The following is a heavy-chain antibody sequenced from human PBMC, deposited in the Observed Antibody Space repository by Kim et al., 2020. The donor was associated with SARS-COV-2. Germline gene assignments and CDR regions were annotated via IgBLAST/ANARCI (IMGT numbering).Heavy chain of an antibody. CDR1: GGSISSNDYY. D-gene: IGHD3-9*01. Sequence: SETLSLTCTVSGGSISSNDYYWGWIRQPPGKGLEWIGSMYYSGSTSHNPSLKSRVTISVNTSKNQFSLKLSSVTAADTAVYYCARAYYDLLTGFYTYNWFDPWGQGTLVTVSS. CDR3: ARAYYDLLTGFYTYNWFDP. V-gene: IGHV4-39*01. J-gene: IGHJ5*02. CDR2: MYYSGST.